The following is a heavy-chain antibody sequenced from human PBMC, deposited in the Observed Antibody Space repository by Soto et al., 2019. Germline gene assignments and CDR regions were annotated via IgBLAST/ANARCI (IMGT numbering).Heavy chain of an antibody. D-gene: IGHD3-10*01. CDR2: ISGTANTI. CDR1: GFAFSDYY. CDR3: AREGNRFQH. Sequence: QVQLVESGGGLVKPGGSLRLSSAASGFAFSDYYMSWIRQAPGKGLEWISYISGTANTIFYADSVKGRFIISRDNAKNSLYLQMNSLRAEDTAVYYCAREGNRFQHWGQGTLVTVSS. V-gene: IGHV3-11*01. J-gene: IGHJ1*01.